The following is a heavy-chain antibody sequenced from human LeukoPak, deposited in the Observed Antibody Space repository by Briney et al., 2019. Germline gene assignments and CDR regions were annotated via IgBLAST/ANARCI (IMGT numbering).Heavy chain of an antibody. CDR3: AKAPEGSGSFLYNWFDP. CDR1: GFIVSNYA. CDR2: IGGSGGNT. J-gene: IGHJ5*02. D-gene: IGHD3-10*01. Sequence: GGSLRCSGSGYGFIVSNYAMSWVRQAPGKGLEWVSAIGGSGGNTYYADSVKGRFTSARDNSKDTLELQRNSLRAEDTAVYYCAKAPEGSGSFLYNWFDPWGQGTLVTVSS. V-gene: IGHV3-23*01.